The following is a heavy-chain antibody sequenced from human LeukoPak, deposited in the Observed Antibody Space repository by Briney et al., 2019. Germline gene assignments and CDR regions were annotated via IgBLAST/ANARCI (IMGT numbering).Heavy chain of an antibody. CDR1: GFTFSSYA. D-gene: IGHD1-1*01. CDR2: ISGSGGST. J-gene: IGHJ5*02. CDR3: AKMGGAGTTYLNWFDP. Sequence: GGPLRLSCAASGFTFSSYAMSWVRQAPGKGLEWVSAISGSGGSTYYADSVKGRFTISRDNSKNTLYLQMNSLRAEDTAVYYCAKMGGAGTTYLNWFDPWGQGTLVTVSS. V-gene: IGHV3-23*01.